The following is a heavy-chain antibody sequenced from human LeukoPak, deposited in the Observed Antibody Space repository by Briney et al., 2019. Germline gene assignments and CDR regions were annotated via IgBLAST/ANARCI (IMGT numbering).Heavy chain of an antibody. Sequence: ASVKVSCKTSGFAFTGYYIHWVRQAPGQGLEWMGRINPNIGDTSHAQQFQGRVTMTRDTSISTAYMELSSLRSDGTAVYYCARDQDYSNNIDSWGQGTLVTVSS. CDR3: ARDQDYSNNIDS. D-gene: IGHD4-11*01. V-gene: IGHV1-2*06. CDR2: INPNIGDT. J-gene: IGHJ4*02. CDR1: GFAFTGYY.